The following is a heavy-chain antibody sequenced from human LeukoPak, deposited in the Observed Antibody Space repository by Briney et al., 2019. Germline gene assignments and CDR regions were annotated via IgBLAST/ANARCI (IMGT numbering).Heavy chain of an antibody. D-gene: IGHD5-18*01. CDR2: MNPTSGGT. J-gene: IGHJ5*02. CDR1: GYTFTGYY. V-gene: IGHV1-2*02. CDR3: AREGYHRPAWFDP. Sequence: GASVKVSGKASGYTFTGYYIHWVRQAPGQGLEWMGWMNPTSGGTNYAEKFQGRVTMTRDTSIITAYMELSSLRSDDTAVYYCAREGYHRPAWFDPWGQGTLVTVSS.